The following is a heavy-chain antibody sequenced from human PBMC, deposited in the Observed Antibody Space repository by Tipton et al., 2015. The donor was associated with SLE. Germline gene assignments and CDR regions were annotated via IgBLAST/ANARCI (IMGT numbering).Heavy chain of an antibody. J-gene: IGHJ4*02. Sequence: TLSLTCTVSGGSISSHYWSWIRQPPGKGLEWIGYIYYSGSTNYNPSLKSRVTISVDTSKNQFSLKLSSVTAADTAVYYCARGRNHYSGSYLDYWGQGTLVTVSS. CDR3: ARGRNHYSGSYLDY. CDR2: IYYSGST. CDR1: GGSISSHY. V-gene: IGHV4-59*08. D-gene: IGHD1-26*01.